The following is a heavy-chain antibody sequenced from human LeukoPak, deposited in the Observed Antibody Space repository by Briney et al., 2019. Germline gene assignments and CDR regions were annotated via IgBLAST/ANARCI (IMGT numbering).Heavy chain of an antibody. CDR2: MSYSGNT. J-gene: IGHJ5*02. V-gene: IGHV4-59*08. D-gene: IGHD6-13*01. CDR1: GASISDYY. CDR3: ARAIAAVGTWRFDP. Sequence: PSETLSLTCTVSGASISDYYWSWIRQPPGKGLEWIGHMSYSGNTNYNPSLKSRVTISLDTSKNQFSLKLSSVTAADTAVYYCARAIAAVGTWRFDPWGQGTLVTVSS.